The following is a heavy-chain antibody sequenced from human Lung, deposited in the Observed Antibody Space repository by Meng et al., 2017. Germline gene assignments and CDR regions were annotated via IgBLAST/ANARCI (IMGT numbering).Heavy chain of an antibody. D-gene: IGHD6-13*01. V-gene: IGHV3-33*01. CDR2: MWYEESNA. Sequence: GGSLRLSCAASGFIFSDYGMHWVRQAPGKGLEWVAVMWYEESNAYYGDSVKGRFTISRDNSKNTLYLQMNSLRVEDTAVYYCARDPRLSSSWMLDPWGQGTLVTVSS. J-gene: IGHJ5*02. CDR1: GFIFSDYG. CDR3: ARDPRLSSSWMLDP.